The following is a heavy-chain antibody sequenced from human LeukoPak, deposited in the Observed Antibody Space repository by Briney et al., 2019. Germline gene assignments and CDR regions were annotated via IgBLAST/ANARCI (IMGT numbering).Heavy chain of an antibody. CDR2: ISGSGGST. CDR3: AKGFRAYCGGDCYSDAFDI. Sequence: PGGSLRLPCAASGFTFSSYAMSWVRQAPGKGLEWVSAISGSGGSTYYADSVKGRFTITRDNSKYTLYLQMNSLRAEDTAVYYCAKGFRAYCGGDCYSDAFDIWGQGTMVTVSS. V-gene: IGHV3-23*01. D-gene: IGHD2-21*02. J-gene: IGHJ3*02. CDR1: GFTFSSYA.